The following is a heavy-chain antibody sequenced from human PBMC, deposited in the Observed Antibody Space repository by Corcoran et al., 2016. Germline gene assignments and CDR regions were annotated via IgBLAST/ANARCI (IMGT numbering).Heavy chain of an antibody. D-gene: IGHD6-13*01. CDR3: SRERAAGTYYYYYCMDV. Sequence: QVQLVQSGAEVKKPGASVKVSCKASGYTFTSYGISWVRQAPGHGLEWMGWISAYNGNTNYAPKLQGRVTMTTDTSTSTAYMELSSLRSDDTAVYDWSRERAAGTYYYYYCMDVWGQGTTVTVAS. CDR1: GYTFTSYG. J-gene: IGHJ6*02. CDR2: ISAYNGNT. V-gene: IGHV1-18*01.